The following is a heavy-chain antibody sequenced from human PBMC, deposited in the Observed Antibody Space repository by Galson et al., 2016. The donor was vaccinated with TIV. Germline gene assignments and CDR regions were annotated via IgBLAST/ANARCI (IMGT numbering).Heavy chain of an antibody. CDR2: ISHSGYA. CDR1: GGSLSGYF. V-gene: IGHV4-34*01. Sequence: ETLSLTCAVSGGSLSGYFWTWIRQAPGKGLEWIGEISHSGYARHNPSLESRVTLSIDTSKSQFSLQLRSVTAADTAVYYCAREFYDVLTGPINFYYGMDIWGQGTTVTVS. CDR3: AREFYDVLTGPINFYYGMDI. J-gene: IGHJ6*02. D-gene: IGHD3-9*01.